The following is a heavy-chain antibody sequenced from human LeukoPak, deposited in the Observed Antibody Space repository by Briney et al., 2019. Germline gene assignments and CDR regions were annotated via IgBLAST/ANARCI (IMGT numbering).Heavy chain of an antibody. CDR3: AHRISCSSTSCYQNNWFDP. CDR1: GFSLSTSGVG. Sequence: SGPTLVKPTQTLTLTCTFSGFSLSTSGVGVGWIRQPPGKALEWLALIYWNDDKRYSPSLKSRLTITKDNSKNQVVLTMTNMDPVDTATYYCAHRISCSSTSCYQNNWFDPWGQGTLVTVSS. D-gene: IGHD2-2*01. J-gene: IGHJ5*02. CDR2: IYWNDDK. V-gene: IGHV2-5*01.